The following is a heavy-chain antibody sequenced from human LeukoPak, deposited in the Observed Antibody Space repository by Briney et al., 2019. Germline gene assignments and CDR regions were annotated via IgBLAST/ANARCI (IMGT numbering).Heavy chain of an antibody. CDR1: GFTFSSYS. V-gene: IGHV3-21*01. D-gene: IGHD1-26*01. Sequence: GGSLRLSCAASGFTFSSYSMNWVRQAPGKGLEWVSSISSSSSYIYYPDSVKGRFTISRDNAKNSLYLQMNSLRAEDTAVYYCARGWEGFDYWGQGTLVTVSS. CDR3: ARGWEGFDY. CDR2: ISSSSSYI. J-gene: IGHJ4*02.